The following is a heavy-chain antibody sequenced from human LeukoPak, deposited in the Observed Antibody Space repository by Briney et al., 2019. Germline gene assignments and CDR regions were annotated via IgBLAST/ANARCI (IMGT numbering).Heavy chain of an antibody. J-gene: IGHJ4*02. Sequence: GGSLRLSCAASGFTFSSYAMSWVRQAPGRGLKWVSVISTSGTRTFYADSVKGRFTISRDNSKNTLYLQMNSLGGEDTAVYFCTKGQWTLEYWGQGTLVTVSS. V-gene: IGHV3-23*01. D-gene: IGHD2-8*01. CDR3: TKGQWTLEY. CDR1: GFTFSSYA. CDR2: ISTSGTRT.